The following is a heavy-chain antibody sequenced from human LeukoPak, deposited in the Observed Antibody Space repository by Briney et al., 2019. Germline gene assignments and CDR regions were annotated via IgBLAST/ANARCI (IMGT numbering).Heavy chain of an antibody. CDR3: EKGSYYDSGVSFYFDS. CDR2: ISGSGDNT. D-gene: IGHD3-22*01. J-gene: IGHJ4*01. V-gene: IGHV3-23*01. Sequence: GGSLRLSCAASGFTFSSYAMSWARQAPGKGLEWVSGISGSGDNTYYADSVKGRFTISGDNSKNTLYVQVNGLGTEDTAAYYWEKGSYYDSGVSFYFDSGGKEPLVPVPS. CDR1: GFTFSSYA.